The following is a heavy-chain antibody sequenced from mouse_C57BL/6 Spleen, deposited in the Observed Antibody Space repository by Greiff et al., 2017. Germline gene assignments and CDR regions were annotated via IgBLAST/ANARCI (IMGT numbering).Heavy chain of an antibody. Sequence: QVQLQQPGAELVKPGASVKLSCKASGYTFTSYWMPWVKQRPGQGLEWIGEIDPSDSYTNYNQKFKGKATLTVDTSSSTAYMQLSSLTSEDSAVYYCARRGYGSSYYFDYWGQGTTLTVSS. D-gene: IGHD1-1*01. CDR1: GYTFTSYW. CDR3: ARRGYGSSYYFDY. V-gene: IGHV1-50*01. J-gene: IGHJ2*01. CDR2: IDPSDSYT.